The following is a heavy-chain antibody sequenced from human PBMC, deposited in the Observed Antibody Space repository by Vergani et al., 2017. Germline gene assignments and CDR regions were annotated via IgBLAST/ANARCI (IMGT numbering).Heavy chain of an antibody. Sequence: QVQLQESGPGLVKPSETLSLTCSVSGYSISRGYYWGWIRQPPGKGLEWIATVFHSGSAYYNPSLRRRVTISVETSKNQFSLRLTTLTAADTAVYYCARQVRVSQGVGAFETWGRGTEVSVSS. CDR2: VFHSGSA. D-gene: IGHD3-10*01. CDR3: ARQVRVSQGVGAFET. J-gene: IGHJ3*02. CDR1: GYSISRGYY. V-gene: IGHV4-38-2*02.